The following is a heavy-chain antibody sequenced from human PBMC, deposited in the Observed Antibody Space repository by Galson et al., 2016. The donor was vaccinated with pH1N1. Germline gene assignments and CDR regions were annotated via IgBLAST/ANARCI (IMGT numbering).Heavy chain of an antibody. CDR2: ISSHGGNI. J-gene: IGHJ4*02. CDR3: AKGASAAATLDY. D-gene: IGHD6-13*01. Sequence: SLRLSCAASGFPFSTYGMHWVRQAPGQGLEWLAVISSHGGNIHYADSVKGRFTISRDNSKNTLFLQMGRLRSQDTAVYYCAKGASAAATLDYWGRGTLLTVSS. V-gene: IGHV3-30*18. CDR1: GFPFSTYG.